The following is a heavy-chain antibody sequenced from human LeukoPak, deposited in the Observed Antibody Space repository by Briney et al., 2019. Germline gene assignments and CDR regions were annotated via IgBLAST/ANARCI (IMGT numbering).Heavy chain of an antibody. V-gene: IGHV4-34*01. Sequence: SETLSLTCAVYGGSFSGYYWSWIRQPPGKGLEWIGEINHSGSTNYNPSLKSRVTISVDTSKNQFSLKLSSVTAADTAVYYCAGRPHLQPIDYWGQGTLVTVSS. CDR3: AGRPHLQPIDY. D-gene: IGHD4-11*01. CDR1: GGSFSGYY. J-gene: IGHJ4*02. CDR2: INHSGST.